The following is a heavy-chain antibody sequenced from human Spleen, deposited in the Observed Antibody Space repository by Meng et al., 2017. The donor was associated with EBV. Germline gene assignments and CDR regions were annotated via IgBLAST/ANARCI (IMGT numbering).Heavy chain of an antibody. CDR2: INHSGST. D-gene: IGHD3-22*01. V-gene: IGHV4-34*01. CDR1: DGSFSAFY. J-gene: IGHJ4*02. CDR3: AGGDDDSGGYYYL. Sequence: QVHIQQWGAGLLKPSETLSLTCAVYDGSFSAFYWNWFRQSPGKGLEWIGEINHSGSTNYNPSLKSRVTMSVDTSENQFSLKVRSVTAADTAVYYCAGGDDDSGGYYYLWGQGALVTVSS.